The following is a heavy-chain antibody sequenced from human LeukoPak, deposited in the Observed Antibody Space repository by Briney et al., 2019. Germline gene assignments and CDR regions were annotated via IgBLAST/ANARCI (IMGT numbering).Heavy chain of an antibody. CDR3: ARSTGAYCSSTSCYVGY. Sequence: GASVKVSCKXSGYTFTSYDINWVRQATGQGLEWMGWMNPNSGNTGYSQKFQGRVTMTRNTSISTAYMELSSLRSEDTAVYYCARSTGAYCSSTSCYVGYWGQGTLVTVSS. D-gene: IGHD2-2*01. CDR1: GYTFTSYD. CDR2: MNPNSGNT. J-gene: IGHJ4*02. V-gene: IGHV1-8*01.